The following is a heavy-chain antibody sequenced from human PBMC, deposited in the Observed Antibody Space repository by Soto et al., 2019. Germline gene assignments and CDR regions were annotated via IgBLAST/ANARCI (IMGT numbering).Heavy chain of an antibody. J-gene: IGHJ5*02. D-gene: IGHD3-9*01. Sequence: QLQLQESGPGLVKPSETLFLTCTVSGGSISSSSYYWGWIRQPPGKGLEWIGSIYYSGSTYYNPSLKSRVTISVDTSKNQFSLKLSSVTAADTAVYYCARHNYDILTGYQNWFDPWGQGTLVTVSS. V-gene: IGHV4-39*01. CDR3: ARHNYDILTGYQNWFDP. CDR1: GGSISSSSYY. CDR2: IYYSGST.